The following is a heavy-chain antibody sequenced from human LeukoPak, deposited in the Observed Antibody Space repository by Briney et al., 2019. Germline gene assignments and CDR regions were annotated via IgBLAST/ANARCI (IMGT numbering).Heavy chain of an antibody. CDR2: MNPNSGNT. Sequence: GSSVKVSCKASGYTFTSYDINWVRQATGQGLKGMGWMNPNSGNTGYAQKFQGRVTMTRNTSISTAYMELSSLRSEDTAVYYCARSYYTVTTFWSSYYYYGMDVWGQGTTVTVSS. CDR1: GYTFTSYD. CDR3: ARSYYTVTTFWSSYYYYGMDV. J-gene: IGHJ6*02. V-gene: IGHV1-8*01. D-gene: IGHD4-17*01.